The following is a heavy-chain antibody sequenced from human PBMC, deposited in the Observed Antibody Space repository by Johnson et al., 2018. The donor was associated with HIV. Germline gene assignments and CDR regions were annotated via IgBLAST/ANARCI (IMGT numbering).Heavy chain of an antibody. CDR2: ISYDGSNK. Sequence: QVQLVESGGGVVQPGRSLKLSCAASGFTFSSYAMHWVRQAPGKGLDWVAVISYDGSNKYYADSVKGRFTISRDNSKNTLYLQMNSLRAEDTAVYYCAKDPYSGSPIDIWGQGTMVTVSS. CDR1: GFTFSSYA. J-gene: IGHJ3*02. V-gene: IGHV3-30*04. D-gene: IGHD1-26*01. CDR3: AKDPYSGSPIDI.